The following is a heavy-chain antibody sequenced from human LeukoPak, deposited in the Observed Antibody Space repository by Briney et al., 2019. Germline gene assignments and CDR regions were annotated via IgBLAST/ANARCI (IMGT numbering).Heavy chain of an antibody. Sequence: GGSLRLSCAASGFTFSSYEMNWVRQAPGKGLEWVSYISSSGSTIYYADSVKGRFTISRDNAKNSLYLQMNSLRAEDTAVYYGAREPSRSPYYFDYWGQGTLVTVSS. CDR1: GFTFSSYE. J-gene: IGHJ4*02. V-gene: IGHV3-48*03. CDR3: AREPSRSPYYFDY. CDR2: ISSSGSTI.